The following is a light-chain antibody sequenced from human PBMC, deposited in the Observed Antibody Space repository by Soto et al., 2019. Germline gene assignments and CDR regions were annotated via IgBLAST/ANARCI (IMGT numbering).Light chain of an antibody. CDR1: QSVTTQ. V-gene: IGKV3-20*01. Sequence: IVLTRSPGTLSLSPGERATLSCRASQSVTTQLAWYQQKPGQAPRLIIHGASSRATGVPDRITGSGSGTDFTLSISRLEPEDFAVYYCQQYGGSTRTFGQGTKVDNK. J-gene: IGKJ1*01. CDR2: GAS. CDR3: QQYGGSTRT.